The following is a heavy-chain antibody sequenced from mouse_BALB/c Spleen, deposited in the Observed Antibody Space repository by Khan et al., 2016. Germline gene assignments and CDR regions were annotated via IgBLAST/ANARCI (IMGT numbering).Heavy chain of an antibody. D-gene: IGHD1-1*01. CDR1: GFTFTNYG. CDR3: ARWDYGSSYDAWFAY. Sequence: QIQLVQSGPELKKPGETVKISCKASGFTFTNYGMNWVKQAPGKGLKWMGWINTYTGEPTYADDFKGRFAFSLETSASTAYLQINNLKKGDTATSFCARWDYGSSYDAWFAYWGQGTLVTVSA. CDR2: INTYTGEP. V-gene: IGHV9-3-1*01. J-gene: IGHJ3*01.